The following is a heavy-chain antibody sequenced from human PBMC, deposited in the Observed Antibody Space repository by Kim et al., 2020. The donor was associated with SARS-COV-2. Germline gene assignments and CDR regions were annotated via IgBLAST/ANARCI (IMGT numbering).Heavy chain of an antibody. J-gene: IGHJ6*02. CDR3: ARDRSGSYSLHYYYYYGMDV. CDR1: GFTFSSYS. CDR2: ISSSSSYI. Sequence: GGSLRLSCAASGFTFSSYSMNWVRQAPGKGLEWVSSISSSSSYIYYADSVKGRFTISRDNAKNSLYLQMNSLRAEDTAVYYCARDRSGSYSLHYYYYYGMDVWGQGTTVTVSS. D-gene: IGHD1-26*01. V-gene: IGHV3-21*01.